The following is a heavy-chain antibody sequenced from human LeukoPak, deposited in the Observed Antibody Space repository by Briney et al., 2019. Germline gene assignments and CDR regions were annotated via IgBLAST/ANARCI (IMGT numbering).Heavy chain of an antibody. V-gene: IGHV1-46*01. J-gene: IGHJ6*02. Sequence: ASVKVSCMASGYTFTSYYMNWVRQAPGQGPEWMGIISPTGGTTRYTQKFQGRVTMTRDTSTSTVYMELNSLRSEDTAVYYCARELCSGGSCNCPEYYYYGMDVWGQGTTVTVSS. CDR2: ISPTGGTT. CDR3: ARELCSGGSCNCPEYYYYGMDV. CDR1: GYTFTSYY. D-gene: IGHD2-15*01.